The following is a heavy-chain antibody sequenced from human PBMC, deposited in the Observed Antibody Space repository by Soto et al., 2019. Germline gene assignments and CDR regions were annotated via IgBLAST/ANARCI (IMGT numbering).Heavy chain of an antibody. Sequence: EVQLVESGGGLVQPGRSLRLSCAASGFTFDDYAMHWVRQAPGKGLEWVSGISWNSGSIGYADSVKGRFTISRDNAKNSLYLQMNSLRAEDTDLYYCAKDRRGSSSSVSYYYYGMDVWGQGTTVTVSS. CDR1: GFTFDDYA. V-gene: IGHV3-9*01. CDR2: ISWNSGSI. D-gene: IGHD6-6*01. CDR3: AKDRRGSSSSVSYYYYGMDV. J-gene: IGHJ6*02.